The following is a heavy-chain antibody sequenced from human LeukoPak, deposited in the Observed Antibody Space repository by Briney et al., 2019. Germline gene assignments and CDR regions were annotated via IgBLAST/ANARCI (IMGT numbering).Heavy chain of an antibody. CDR1: GDSISSGSYS. J-gene: IGHJ5*02. Sequence: SQTLSLTCAVSGDSISSGSYSWSWIRQPPGKGLEWIGHIYYSGSTYYNPSLKSRLNMSVDRSKNQLSLKLNSVTAADTAIYYCGRGVSGRPNNWLDPWGQGTLVTVSS. V-gene: IGHV4-30-4*07. CDR2: IYYSGST. D-gene: IGHD3-10*01. CDR3: GRGVSGRPNNWLDP.